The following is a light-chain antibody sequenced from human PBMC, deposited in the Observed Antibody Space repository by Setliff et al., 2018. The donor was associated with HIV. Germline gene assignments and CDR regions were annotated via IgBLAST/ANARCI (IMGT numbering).Light chain of an antibody. CDR3: FSYAGSSTYV. CDR1: SSDVGSYNF. J-gene: IGLJ1*01. Sequence: QSVLTQPASVSGSPGQSITISCTGTSSDVGSYNFVSWYQQHPGEAPKLMIYEVSKRPSGVSNRLSGSKSGNTASLTISGLQAEDEADYYCFSYAGSSTYVFGTGTKVTVL. V-gene: IGLV2-23*02. CDR2: EVS.